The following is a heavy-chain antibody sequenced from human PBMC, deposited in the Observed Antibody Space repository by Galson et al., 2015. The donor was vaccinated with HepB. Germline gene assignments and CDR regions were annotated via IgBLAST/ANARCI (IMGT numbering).Heavy chain of an antibody. V-gene: IGHV6-1*01. D-gene: IGHD1-26*01. CDR1: GDSVSSNSAV. CDR2: TYYRSKWYN. CDR3: ARDGWELQSFDI. J-gene: IGHJ3*02. Sequence: CAISGDSVSSNSAVWNWIRQSPSRGLEWLGRTYYRSKWYNDYAVSVKSRITINPDTSKNQFSLQLNSVTPEDTAVYYCARDGWELQSFDIWGQGTMVIVSS.